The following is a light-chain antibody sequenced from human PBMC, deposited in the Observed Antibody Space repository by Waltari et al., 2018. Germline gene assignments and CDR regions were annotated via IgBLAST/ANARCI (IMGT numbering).Light chain of an antibody. V-gene: IGKV3D-15*01. Sequence: ETVLTQSPATLSVSPGARVTLSCRASQSVSTNLALYQQKPGQAPRLLSYGVSTRATGIPGRFSGSGSGTEFTLTINTLQSEDFAVYYCHQYNNWWTFGQGTKVEIK. J-gene: IGKJ1*01. CDR1: QSVSTN. CDR2: GVS. CDR3: HQYNNWWT.